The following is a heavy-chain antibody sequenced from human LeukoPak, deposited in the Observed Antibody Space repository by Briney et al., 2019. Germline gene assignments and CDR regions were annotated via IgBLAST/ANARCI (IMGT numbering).Heavy chain of an antibody. V-gene: IGHV3-66*01. J-gene: IGHJ4*02. CDR3: TRGQSYCGADCYSD. Sequence: GGSLRLSCAASGFSVSNYYMSRVRQPPGKGLEWVSVMYTGGGRYYGDSVKGRFTISRDKSKNTVFLQMNSLRVEDTALYYCTRGQSYCGADCYSDWGQGTLVTVSS. CDR2: MYTGGGR. CDR1: GFSVSNYY. D-gene: IGHD2-21*02.